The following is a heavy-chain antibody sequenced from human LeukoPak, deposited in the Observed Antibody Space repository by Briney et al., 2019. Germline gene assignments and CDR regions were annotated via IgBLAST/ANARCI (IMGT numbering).Heavy chain of an antibody. V-gene: IGHV4-39*07. CDR2: IYYSGST. D-gene: IGHD3-22*01. CDR1: GGSISSSSYY. J-gene: IGHJ4*02. CDR3: ARDEGSAYPFDY. Sequence: SETLSLTCTVSGGSISSSSYYWGWIRQPPGKGLEWIGSIYYSGSTYYNPSLKSRVTISVDTSKNQFSLNLNSVTAADTAVYLCARDEGSAYPFDYWGQGTLVTVSS.